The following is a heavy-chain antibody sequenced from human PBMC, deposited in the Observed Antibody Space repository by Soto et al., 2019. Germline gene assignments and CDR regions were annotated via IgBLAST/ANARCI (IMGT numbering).Heavy chain of an antibody. J-gene: IGHJ6*02. D-gene: IGHD6-13*01. CDR2: ISVYNDNT. CDR1: GYTFTNYG. Sequence: QVPLVQSGAEVKKPGASVKVSCKASGYTFTNYGISWVRQAPGQGLEWMGWISVYNDNTHYAQKVQGRVTMTTDTFTSTAYMELRSLRSDDTAIYYCARDSSSWFYYYYGMDVWGQGTTVTVSS. CDR3: ARDSSSWFYYYYGMDV. V-gene: IGHV1-18*01.